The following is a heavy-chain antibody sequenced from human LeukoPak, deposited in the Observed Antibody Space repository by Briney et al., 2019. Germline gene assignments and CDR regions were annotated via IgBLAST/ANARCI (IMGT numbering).Heavy chain of an antibody. V-gene: IGHV3-72*01. CDR3: VGGAVYYFDY. Sequence: GGSLRLSCAASGFTFSDHYMDWVRQAPGKGLEWIGRTRNKANSYTTEYAASVKGRFTISGDNSKNSLYLQMNSLTTEDTAVYYCVGGAVYYFDYWGQGTLVTVSS. CDR1: GFTFSDHY. CDR2: TRNKANSYTT. J-gene: IGHJ4*02.